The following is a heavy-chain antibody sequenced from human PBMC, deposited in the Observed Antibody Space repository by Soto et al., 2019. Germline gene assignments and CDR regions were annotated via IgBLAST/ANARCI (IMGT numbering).Heavy chain of an antibody. CDR1: GYTFTAYY. V-gene: IGHV1-2*02. J-gene: IGHJ6*02. CDR2: INPKFGDT. D-gene: IGHD3-10*01. Sequence: QVPLVQSGAEVKEPGDSVRVSCEASGYTFTAYYIHWVRQVPGQGLEWMGWINPKFGDTTYAQDFQGRVTMTRDMSISTVYMELSRLTSDDTAIYYCARNMDYYYGPGSGNGHSVWGQGTTVTVFS. CDR3: ARNMDYYYGPGSGNGHSV.